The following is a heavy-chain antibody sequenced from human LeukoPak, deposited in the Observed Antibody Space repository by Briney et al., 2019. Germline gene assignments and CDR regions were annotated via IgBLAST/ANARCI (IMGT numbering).Heavy chain of an antibody. CDR3: ARDRGSSGWTRYYYYGMDV. CDR2: IYYSGST. Sequence: SETLSLTCTVSGGSISSSSYYWGWIRQPPGKGLEWIGSIYYSGSTYYNPSHKSRVTISVDTSKIQFSLKLGSVTAADTAVYYCARDRGSSGWTRYYYYGMDVWGQGTTVTVSS. D-gene: IGHD6-19*01. J-gene: IGHJ6*02. V-gene: IGHV4-39*07. CDR1: GGSISSSSYY.